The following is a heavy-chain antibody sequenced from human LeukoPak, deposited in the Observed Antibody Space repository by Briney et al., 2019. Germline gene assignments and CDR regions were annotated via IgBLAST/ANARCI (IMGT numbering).Heavy chain of an antibody. V-gene: IGHV1-18*01. D-gene: IGHD4-17*01. CDR1: GYTFTSYG. J-gene: IGHJ6*03. Sequence: GASVKVSCKASGYTFTSYGINWVRQAPGQGLEWMGWISAYNGNTNYAQKLQGRVSMTTDTSTSTAYMELRSLRSDDTAVYYCARDGTVTSLLYGFYYYYTDVWGKGTTVTVSS. CDR3: ARDGTVTSLLYGFYYYYTDV. CDR2: ISAYNGNT.